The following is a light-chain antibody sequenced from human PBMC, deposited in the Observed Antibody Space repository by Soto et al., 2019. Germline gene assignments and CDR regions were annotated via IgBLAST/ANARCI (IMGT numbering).Light chain of an antibody. CDR1: QGISSW. Sequence: DIQMTQSPSSVSASVGDRVTITCRASQGISSWLGWYQQKPGKAPKLLIYAASSLQSGVPSRFIGNGSGTDFTLANSCLQPEDCATYFCQQANSFPFTFGGGTQVEIK. V-gene: IGKV1D-12*01. CDR2: AAS. CDR3: QQANSFPFT. J-gene: IGKJ4*01.